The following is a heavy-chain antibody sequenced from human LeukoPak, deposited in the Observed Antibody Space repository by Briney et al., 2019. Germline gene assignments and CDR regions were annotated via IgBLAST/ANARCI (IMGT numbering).Heavy chain of an antibody. CDR2: ISYVGSNK. Sequence: GGSLRHSCAASGFTFSSYAMHWVRQAPGKGLEWVAVISYVGSNKYYADSVKGRFTISRDNSKNTLYLQMNSLRAEDTAVYYCARGGRGITFGGVIGPIDYWGQGTLVTVSS. J-gene: IGHJ4*02. V-gene: IGHV3-30*04. D-gene: IGHD3-16*02. CDR1: GFTFSSYA. CDR3: ARGGRGITFGGVIGPIDY.